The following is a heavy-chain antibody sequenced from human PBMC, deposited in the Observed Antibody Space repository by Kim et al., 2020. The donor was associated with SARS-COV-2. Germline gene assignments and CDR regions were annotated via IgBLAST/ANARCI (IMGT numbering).Heavy chain of an antibody. CDR1: GFTFSSYG. Sequence: GGSLRLSCAASGFTFSSYGMHWVRQAPGKGLEWVAVIWYDGSNKYYADSVKGRFTISRDNSKNTLYLQMNSLRAEDTAVYYCARDLAVAENAEYFQHWGQGTLVTVSS. CDR2: IWYDGSNK. D-gene: IGHD6-19*01. J-gene: IGHJ1*01. CDR3: ARDLAVAENAEYFQH. V-gene: IGHV3-33*01.